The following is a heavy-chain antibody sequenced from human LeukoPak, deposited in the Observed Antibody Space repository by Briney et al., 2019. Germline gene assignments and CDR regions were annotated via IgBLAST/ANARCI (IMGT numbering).Heavy chain of an antibody. V-gene: IGHV4-34*01. CDR2: INHSGST. D-gene: IGHD2-2*01. J-gene: IGHJ6*03. CDR1: GGSFSGYY. CDR3: ARGTVVVVVPADMSYYYMDV. Sequence: SETLSLTCAVYGGSFSGYYWSWIRQPPGKGLEWIGEINHSGSTNYNPSLKSRVTTSVGTSKNQFSLKLSSVTAADTAVYYCARGTVVVVVPADMSYYYMDVWGKGTTVTVSS.